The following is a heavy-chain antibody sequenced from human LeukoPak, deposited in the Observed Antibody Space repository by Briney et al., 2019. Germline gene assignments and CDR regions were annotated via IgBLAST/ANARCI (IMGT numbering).Heavy chain of an antibody. V-gene: IGHV3-7*01. CDR2: IRPDGSDQ. Sequence: PGGSLRLSCAASGFTFSSYWMTWVRQAAGKGLEWVANIRPDGSDQYYMDSVKGRFTISRDNAKNSLYLQMNSLRAEDTAVYYCARDYYASGSHDYWGQGTLVTVSA. CDR3: ARDYYASGSHDY. D-gene: IGHD3-10*01. J-gene: IGHJ4*02. CDR1: GFTFSSYW.